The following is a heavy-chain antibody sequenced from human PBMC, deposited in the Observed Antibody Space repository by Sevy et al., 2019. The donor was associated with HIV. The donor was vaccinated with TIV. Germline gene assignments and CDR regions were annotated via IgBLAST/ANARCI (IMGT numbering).Heavy chain of an antibody. Sequence: GGSLRLSCAASGFTFSSYSMNWVRQAPGKGLEWVSSISSSSSYIYYADSVKGRFTISRDNAKNSLYLQMNSLRAEVTAVYYCARGPPRTMVRGVIITVDYWGQGTLVTVSS. J-gene: IGHJ4*02. CDR3: ARGPPRTMVRGVIITVDY. D-gene: IGHD3-10*01. V-gene: IGHV3-21*01. CDR1: GFTFSSYS. CDR2: ISSSSSYI.